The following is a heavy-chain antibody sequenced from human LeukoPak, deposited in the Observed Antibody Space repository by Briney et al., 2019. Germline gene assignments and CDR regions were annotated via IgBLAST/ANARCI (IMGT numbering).Heavy chain of an antibody. D-gene: IGHD2-21*01. CDR3: AFCGGEWYTFVDY. Sequence: PRRSPRHSSAPSGFTFTGSGMHSVSQAPGKGLARVAVISSDGSNENYADSVKGRFTISRDNSKNTVYVQMNSLRAEDTAVYYCAFCGGEWYTFVDYWGQGTLVTVSS. J-gene: IGHJ4*02. V-gene: IGHV3-30*03. CDR1: GFTFTGSG. CDR2: ISSDGSNE.